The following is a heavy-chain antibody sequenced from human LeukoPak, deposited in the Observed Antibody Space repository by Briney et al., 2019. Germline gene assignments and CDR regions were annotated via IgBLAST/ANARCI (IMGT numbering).Heavy chain of an antibody. CDR1: GGSISTYY. V-gene: IGHV4-59*01. J-gene: IGHJ4*02. CDR3: ARLGGYSYDLDY. Sequence: SETLSLTCAVSGGSISTYYWSWIRQPPGKGLEFIGYISNSGSTNYNPSLKSRVTISVDTSKNQLSLRLTSVTAADTAVYYCARLGGYSYDLDYWSQGTLVTVSS. D-gene: IGHD5-18*01. CDR2: ISNSGST.